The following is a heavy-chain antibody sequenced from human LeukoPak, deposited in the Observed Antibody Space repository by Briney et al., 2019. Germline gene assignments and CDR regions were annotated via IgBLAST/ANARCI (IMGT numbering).Heavy chain of an antibody. V-gene: IGHV3-7*01. D-gene: IGHD1-26*01. CDR3: AREKSGSYCLDS. J-gene: IGHJ4*02. CDR1: RITISRHW. Sequence: GGSLRLSCAASRITISRHWMSWVRQAPGKGPEWVAHIKEDGSEKYYVDSVKGRFTISRDNAKNSVHLQMNSLRDEDTAVYYCAREKSGSYCLDSWGQGTLVTVSS. CDR2: IKEDGSEK.